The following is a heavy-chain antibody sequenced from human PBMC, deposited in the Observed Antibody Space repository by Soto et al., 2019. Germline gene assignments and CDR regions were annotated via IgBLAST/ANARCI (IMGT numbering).Heavy chain of an antibody. V-gene: IGHV3-9*01. D-gene: IGHD3-10*01. Sequence: EVQLVEPGGGLVQPGRSLRLSCAASGFTFDDYAMQWVRQAPGKGLEWVSGISWNSGSIGYADSVKGRFTISRDNAKNSLYLQMNSLRAEDTALYYCAKDLEGSGSPFWYWGQGTLVTVSS. J-gene: IGHJ4*02. CDR1: GFTFDDYA. CDR2: ISWNSGSI. CDR3: AKDLEGSGSPFWY.